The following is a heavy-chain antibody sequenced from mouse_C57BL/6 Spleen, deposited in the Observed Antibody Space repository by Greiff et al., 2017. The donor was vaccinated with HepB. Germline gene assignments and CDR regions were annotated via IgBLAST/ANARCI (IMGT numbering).Heavy chain of an antibody. Sequence: EVQLQQSGPELVKPGASVKISCKASGYTFTDYYMNWVKQSHGKSLEWIGDINPNNGGTSYNQKFKGKATLTVDKSSSTAYMELRSLTSEDSAVYYCAREGNYGFMDYWGQGTSVTVSS. V-gene: IGHV1-26*01. CDR1: GYTFTDYY. D-gene: IGHD2-1*01. J-gene: IGHJ4*01. CDR2: INPNNGGT. CDR3: AREGNYGFMDY.